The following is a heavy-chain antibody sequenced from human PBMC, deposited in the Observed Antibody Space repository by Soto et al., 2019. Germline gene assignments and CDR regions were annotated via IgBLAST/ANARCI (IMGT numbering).Heavy chain of an antibody. CDR3: ARAPRGNYGYPSYFDY. CDR1: GGSISSYY. Sequence: PSETLSLTCTVSGGSISSYYWSWIRQPPGKGLEWIGYFYYSGSTNYNPSLKSRVTISVDTSKNQFSLKLSSVTAADTAVYYCARAPRGNYGYPSYFDYWGQGTLVTVSS. D-gene: IGHD3-10*01. CDR2: FYYSGST. V-gene: IGHV4-59*01. J-gene: IGHJ4*02.